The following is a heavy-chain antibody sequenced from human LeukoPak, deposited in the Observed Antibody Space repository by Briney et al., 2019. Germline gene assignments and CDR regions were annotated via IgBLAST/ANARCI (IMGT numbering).Heavy chain of an antibody. CDR1: WFTVSSNY. J-gene: IGHJ4*02. CDR2: IYSGGST. V-gene: IGHV3-53*01. D-gene: IGHD3-22*01. Sequence: GGSLRLSWAASWFTVSSNYMSWVRQAPGKGLEWVSVIYSGGSTYYADSVKGRFTISRDNSKNTLYLQMNSLRAEDTAVYYCAVKYYYDSSGYFDFDYWGQGTLVTVSS. CDR3: AVKYYYDSSGYFDFDY.